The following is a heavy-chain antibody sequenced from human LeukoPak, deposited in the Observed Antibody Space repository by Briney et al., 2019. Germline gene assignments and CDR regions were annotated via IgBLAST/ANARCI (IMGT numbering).Heavy chain of an antibody. CDR3: AKILASLWFSSYDY. D-gene: IGHD3-10*01. J-gene: IGHJ4*02. V-gene: IGHV3-23*01. CDR2: ISGSGGST. CDR1: GFTVSSNY. Sequence: GGSLRLSCAASGFTVSSNYMSWVRQAPGKGLEWVSAISGSGGSTYYADSVKGRFTISRDNSKNTLYLQMNSLRAEDTAVYYCAKILASLWFSSYDYWGQGTLVTVSS.